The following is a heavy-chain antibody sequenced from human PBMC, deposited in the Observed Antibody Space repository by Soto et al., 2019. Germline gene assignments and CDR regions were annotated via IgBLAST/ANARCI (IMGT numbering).Heavy chain of an antibody. CDR1: GYTFTSYD. D-gene: IGHD3-9*01. CDR3: ARGSDALRYFDKPFDP. V-gene: IGHV1-8*01. J-gene: IGHJ5*02. Sequence: ASVKLCCKASGYTFTSYDINWVRQATGQGLEWMGWMNPNSGNTGYAQKFQGRVTMTRNTSISTAYMELSSLRSEDTAVYYCARGSDALRYFDKPFDPWGQGTLVTVSS. CDR2: MNPNSGNT.